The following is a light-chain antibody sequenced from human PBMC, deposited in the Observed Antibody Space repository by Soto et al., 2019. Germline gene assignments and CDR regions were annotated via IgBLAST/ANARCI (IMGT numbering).Light chain of an antibody. Sequence: DIQMTQSPSSLSASVGDRVTITCRASQGISTYLAWYQQKPGKVPKLLIYAASTLPSGVPSRFSGSGSGTDFTLTISSLQPEDVATYYCQKYNSAPWTFGQGTKVDIK. V-gene: IGKV1-27*01. CDR2: AAS. J-gene: IGKJ1*01. CDR1: QGISTY. CDR3: QKYNSAPWT.